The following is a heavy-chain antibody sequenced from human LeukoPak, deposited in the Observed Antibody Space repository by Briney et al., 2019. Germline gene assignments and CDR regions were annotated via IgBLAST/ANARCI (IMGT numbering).Heavy chain of an antibody. CDR2: IIPILGIA. CDR1: GGTFSSYA. Sequence: ASVKVSCKASGGTFSSYAISWVRQAPGQGLEWMGRIIPILGIANYAQKFQGRVTITADKSTSTAYMELSSLRSEDTAVYYCARPAGGSTAGDAFDIWGQGTMVTVSS. V-gene: IGHV1-69*04. D-gene: IGHD4-23*01. CDR3: ARPAGGSTAGDAFDI. J-gene: IGHJ3*02.